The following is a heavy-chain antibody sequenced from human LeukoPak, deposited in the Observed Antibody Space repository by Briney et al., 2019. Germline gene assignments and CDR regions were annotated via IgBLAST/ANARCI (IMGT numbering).Heavy chain of an antibody. J-gene: IGHJ4*02. V-gene: IGHV3-23*01. Sequence: GGSLRLSCVGSGFTFSNYVMRWVRQAPGKELEWVSSILESGDMKYYADSVKGRFTISRDNSKNTLYLQMNSLIAEDTALYYCARGRENGAYVSRVLDYWGQGILVTVSS. D-gene: IGHD2-8*01. CDR3: ARGRENGAYVSRVLDY. CDR2: ILESGDMK. CDR1: GFTFSNYV.